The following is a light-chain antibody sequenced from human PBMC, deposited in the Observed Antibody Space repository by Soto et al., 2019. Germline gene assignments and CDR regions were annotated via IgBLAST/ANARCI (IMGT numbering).Light chain of an antibody. CDR2: WAS. Sequence: DIVMTQSPDSLAVSLGERATINCKSSQSVLYSPNNKNYLAWYQKKAGQPPRLLIYWASTRESGVPDRFSGSGSGTEFTLTISSLQAEDVAEYYCQHYYDTPRTFGQGTKVEIK. V-gene: IGKV4-1*01. CDR3: QHYYDTPRT. CDR1: QSVLYSPNNKNY. J-gene: IGKJ1*01.